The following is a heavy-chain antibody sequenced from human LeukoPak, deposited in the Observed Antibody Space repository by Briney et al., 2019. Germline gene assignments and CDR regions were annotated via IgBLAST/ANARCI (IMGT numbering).Heavy chain of an antibody. CDR3: AKERDSSGWYVGWFDP. J-gene: IGHJ5*02. CDR1: GFTFSNYA. D-gene: IGHD6-19*01. Sequence: GGSLRLSCEASGFTFSNYAMSWVRQAPGKGLEWVSGICGHGISIYYADSVKGRFTISRDNAKNSLYLQMNSLRAEDTALYYCAKERDSSGWYVGWFDPWGQGTLVTVSS. V-gene: IGHV3-23*01. CDR2: ICGHGISI.